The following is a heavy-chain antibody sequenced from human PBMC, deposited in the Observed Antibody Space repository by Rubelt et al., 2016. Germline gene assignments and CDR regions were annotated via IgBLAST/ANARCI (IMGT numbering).Heavy chain of an antibody. CDR1: GLTFSSCT. CDR2: INYNSGSI. CDR3: AKHRPYRGGGVSPPDDY. V-gene: IGHV3-23*01. Sequence: EVQLLESGGDLVQPGGSLRLSCAAAGLTFSSCTMSWFRQAPGKGLEWVSAINYNSGSIYYADSVKGRFTISRDNSRNTLFLQMNGLRAEDTAIYYCAKHRPYRGGGVSPPDDYWGQGTLVTVSS. J-gene: IGHJ4*02. D-gene: IGHD2-8*02.